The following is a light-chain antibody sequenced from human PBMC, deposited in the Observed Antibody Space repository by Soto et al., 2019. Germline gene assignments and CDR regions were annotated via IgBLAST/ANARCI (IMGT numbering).Light chain of an antibody. Sequence: DIQMTQSPPTLSASVGDRVVITCRASQSISKFLAGYQQTPGKAPSLLIYRASNSESGVPTRFSGSGSDTEFTLTISSLQPDDSASYYCQQYKSYPWTFGQGTKVEI. CDR2: RAS. V-gene: IGKV1-5*03. J-gene: IGKJ1*01. CDR3: QQYKSYPWT. CDR1: QSISKF.